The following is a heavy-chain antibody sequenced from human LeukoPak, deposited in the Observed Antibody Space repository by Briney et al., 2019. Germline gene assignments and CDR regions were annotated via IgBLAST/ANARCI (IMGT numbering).Heavy chain of an antibody. V-gene: IGHV1-2*06. CDR3: ARDPGYSYAFDI. Sequence: ASVKVSCKASGYTFTAHYMHWVRQAPGQGIEWMGRINPSSGDTEYGKRFQGRVTLTRDTSSSTANMELRRLRSDDTAVYYCARDPGYSYAFDIWGRGTVVIVSS. CDR1: GYTFTAHY. D-gene: IGHD2-21*01. J-gene: IGHJ3*02. CDR2: INPSSGDT.